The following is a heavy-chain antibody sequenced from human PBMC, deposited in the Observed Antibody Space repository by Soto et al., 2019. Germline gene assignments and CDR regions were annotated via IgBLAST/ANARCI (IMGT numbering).Heavy chain of an antibody. D-gene: IGHD6-13*01. CDR1: GFTFSSYG. CDR3: ARDTKAAAGTGDY. J-gene: IGHJ4*02. Sequence: QVQLVESGGGVVQPGRSLRLSCAASGFTFSSYGMHWVRQAPGKGLEWVAVIWYDGSNKYYADSVKGRFTNSRDNSKNTRYLQMNSLRAEDTAVYYCARDTKAAAGTGDYWGQGTLVTVSS. CDR2: IWYDGSNK. V-gene: IGHV3-33*01.